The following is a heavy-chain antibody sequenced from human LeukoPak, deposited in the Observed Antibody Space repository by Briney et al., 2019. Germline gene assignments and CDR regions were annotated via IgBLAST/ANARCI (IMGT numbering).Heavy chain of an antibody. CDR1: GYTFTSYG. J-gene: IGHJ4*02. V-gene: IGHV1-18*01. CDR3: VRDHGLSPAGTVSPFDF. CDR2: ISPYNGNT. D-gene: IGHD6-13*01. Sequence: ASVKVSCKASGYTFTSYGISWVRQAPGQGLEWLGWISPYNGNTNYAQKLQDRVIMTTDSSTSTAYMELRSLRSDDTAVYYCVRDHGLSPAGTVSPFDFWGQGLLVTVS.